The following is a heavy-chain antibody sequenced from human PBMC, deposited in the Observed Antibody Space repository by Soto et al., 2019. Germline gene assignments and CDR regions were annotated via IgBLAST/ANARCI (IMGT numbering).Heavy chain of an antibody. CDR2: INAGNGNS. V-gene: IGHV1-3*01. D-gene: IGHD2-21*02. CDR1: GYTFTDYA. J-gene: IGHJ4*02. Sequence: ASVKVSCKASGYTFTDYAMHWVRQAPGQRLEWMGWINAGNGNSKCSQKFQGRATLTRDTSASTAYMELSSLTSEDTAVYFCAKCYPTQGYCGGDCSDFFFDSWGQGTLVTVSS. CDR3: AKCYPTQGYCGGDCSDFFFDS.